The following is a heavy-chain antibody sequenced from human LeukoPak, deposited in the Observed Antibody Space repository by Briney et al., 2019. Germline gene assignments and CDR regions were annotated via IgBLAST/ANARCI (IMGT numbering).Heavy chain of an antibody. CDR2: ISYDGSNK. Sequence: VRSLRLSCVAPGFTFSSYGMHWVRQAPGKGLEWVSLISYDGSNKYYADSAKGRFTISRDNSKNTLYLQMNSLRAEDTAVYYCAKDRGSYSSGWTGFDYWGQGTLVTVSS. CDR1: GFTFSSYG. CDR3: AKDRGSYSSGWTGFDY. V-gene: IGHV3-30*18. D-gene: IGHD6-19*01. J-gene: IGHJ4*02.